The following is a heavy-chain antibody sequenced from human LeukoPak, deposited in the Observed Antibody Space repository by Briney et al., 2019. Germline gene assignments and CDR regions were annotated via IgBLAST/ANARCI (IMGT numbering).Heavy chain of an antibody. CDR1: GYTFTGYY. CDR2: INPNSGGT. J-gene: IGHJ3*02. D-gene: IGHD5-18*01. Sequence: ASVKVSCKASGYTFTGYYMHWVRQAPGQGLEWMGWINPNSGGTNYAQKFQGRVTMTRDTSISTAYMELSRLRSDDTAVYYCARDQGPTGYSYGFDAFDIWGQGTMVTVSS. CDR3: ARDQGPTGYSYGFDAFDI. V-gene: IGHV1-2*02.